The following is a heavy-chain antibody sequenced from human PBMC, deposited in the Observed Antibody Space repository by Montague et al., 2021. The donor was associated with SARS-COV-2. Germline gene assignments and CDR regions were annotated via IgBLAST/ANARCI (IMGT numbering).Heavy chain of an antibody. J-gene: IGHJ3*02. CDR3: VRDHPYGGPRGAYDI. Sequence: SETLSLTSTVSGGSITGYYWSWLRRSPGEGLEWIAYIYDGGAVNYNPSLGSRVTISTDTSKNQLSLKVNSVTAADTAVYYCVRDHPYGGPRGAYDIWGQGTVVTVSS. CDR2: IYDGGAV. V-gene: IGHV4-59*01. D-gene: IGHD4-23*01. CDR1: GGSITGYY.